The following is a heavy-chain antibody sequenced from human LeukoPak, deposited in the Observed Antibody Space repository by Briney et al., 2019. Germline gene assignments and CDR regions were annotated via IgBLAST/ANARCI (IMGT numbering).Heavy chain of an antibody. CDR1: GFTFDDYA. J-gene: IGHJ4*02. Sequence: GGSLRLSCAASGFTFDDYAMHWVRQAPGKGLEWVSGISWNSGSIGYADSVKGRFTISRDNAKNFLYLQMNSLRAGDTALYYCAKGGQQLVRESDYWGQGTLVTVSS. CDR2: ISWNSGSI. CDR3: AKGGQQLVRESDY. D-gene: IGHD6-13*01. V-gene: IGHV3-9*01.